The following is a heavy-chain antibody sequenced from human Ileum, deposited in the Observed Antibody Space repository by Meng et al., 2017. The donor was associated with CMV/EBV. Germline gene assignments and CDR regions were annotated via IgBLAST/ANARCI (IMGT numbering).Heavy chain of an antibody. D-gene: IGHD1-14*01. CDR3: AKDWRFTTSSNPLESPGN. V-gene: IGHV3-30*02. CDR2: IQYDGSNK. J-gene: IGHJ4*02. CDR1: GFTFSNYG. Sequence: GESLKISWAASGFTFSNYGIHWVRQAPGKGLEWVTFIQYDGSNKFYADSVKGRFTISRDNSKNTLYLQMDSLRPEDTAVYYCAKDWRFTTSSNPLESPGNWGQGTLVTVSS.